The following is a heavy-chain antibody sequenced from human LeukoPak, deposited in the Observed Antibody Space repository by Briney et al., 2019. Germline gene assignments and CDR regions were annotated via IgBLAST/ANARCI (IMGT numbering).Heavy chain of an antibody. CDR3: AVTQYQLLYGGIDY. Sequence: GGSLRLSCAASGFTLSSYAMSWVRQAPGKGLEWVSSISSSSSYIYYADSVKGRFTISRDNAKNSLYLQMNSLRAEDTAVYYCAVTQYQLLYGGIDYWGQGTLVTVSS. CDR2: ISSSSSYI. CDR1: GFTLSSYA. J-gene: IGHJ4*02. D-gene: IGHD2-2*02. V-gene: IGHV3-21*01.